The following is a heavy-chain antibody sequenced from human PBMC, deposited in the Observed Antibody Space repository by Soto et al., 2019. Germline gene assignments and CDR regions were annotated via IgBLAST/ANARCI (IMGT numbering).Heavy chain of an antibody. CDR2: MNPNSGNT. J-gene: IGHJ6*02. CDR3: ARERTGTTSMDV. V-gene: IGHV1-8*01. Sequence: QVQLVQSGAEVKKPGASVKVSCKASGYTFTSYDINWVRQATGQGLEWMGWMNPNSGNTGYAQKFQGRVTMTRNTSISTAYMELSSLSSEATAVYYCARERTGTTSMDVWGQGTTVTVSS. D-gene: IGHD1-1*01. CDR1: GYTFTSYD.